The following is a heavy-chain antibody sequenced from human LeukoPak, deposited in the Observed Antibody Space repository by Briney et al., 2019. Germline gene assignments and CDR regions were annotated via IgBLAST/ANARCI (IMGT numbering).Heavy chain of an antibody. V-gene: IGHV1-8*01. CDR2: MNPNSGNT. J-gene: IGHJ6*02. Sequence: GASVKVSCKASGYTFTSYDINWVRQATGQGLEWMGWMNPNSGNTGYAQKFQGRVTMTRNTSISTAYMELSSLRSEDTAVYYCARVRYSGSYRHYYYGMDVWGQGTTVTVSS. CDR3: ARVRYSGSYRHYYYGMDV. CDR1: GYTFTSYD. D-gene: IGHD1-26*01.